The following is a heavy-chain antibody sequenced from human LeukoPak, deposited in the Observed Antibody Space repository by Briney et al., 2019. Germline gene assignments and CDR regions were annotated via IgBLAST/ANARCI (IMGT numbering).Heavy chain of an antibody. D-gene: IGHD1-1*01. J-gene: IGHJ4*02. CDR3: ARGPAGYN. CDR2: IYSGGST. V-gene: IGHV3-53*01. Sequence: GGFRWCSCAACGFTVSSNYMSLVRQAPGKGLEWVSVIYSGGSTDYADSVKGRFTISRDNLKNTLYLQMNSLRAEDTAVYYCARGPAGYNWGQGTLVTFSS. CDR1: GFTVSSNY.